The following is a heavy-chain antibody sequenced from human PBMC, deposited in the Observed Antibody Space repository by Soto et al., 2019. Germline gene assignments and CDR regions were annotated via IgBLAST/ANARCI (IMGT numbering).Heavy chain of an antibody. CDR3: ARDFGLANQAVDGMDV. CDR2: ISAYNGNT. V-gene: IGHV1-18*01. CDR1: GYTFTSYG. D-gene: IGHD6-19*01. J-gene: IGHJ6*02. Sequence: ASVKVSCKASGYTFTSYGISWVRQAPGQWLEWMGWISAYNGNTNYAQKLQGRVTMTTDTSTSTAYMELRSLRSDDTAVYYCARDFGLANQAVDGMDVWGQGTTATVSS.